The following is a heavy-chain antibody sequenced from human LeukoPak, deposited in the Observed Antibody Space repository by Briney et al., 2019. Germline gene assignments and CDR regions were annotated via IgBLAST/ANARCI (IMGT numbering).Heavy chain of an antibody. CDR2: INDSGST. Sequence: PSETLSLTCAVYGGSFSGYYWSWIRQPPGKGLEWIGQINDSGSTNYNPSLRSRVTISIDTSKNQFSLSLSFMTAADTAVYYCARRSFYSSSSGVHLWGQGTLATVSS. CDR1: GGSFSGYY. CDR3: ARRSFYSSSSGVHL. J-gene: IGHJ4*02. D-gene: IGHD6-13*01. V-gene: IGHV4-34*01.